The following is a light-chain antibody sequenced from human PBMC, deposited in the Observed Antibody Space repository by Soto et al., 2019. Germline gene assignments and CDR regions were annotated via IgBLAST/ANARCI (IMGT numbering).Light chain of an antibody. CDR1: SSDIGAYNY. CDR2: EVT. J-gene: IGLJ1*01. Sequence: QSVLTQPASVSGSPGQSITFSCTGTSSDIGAYNYVSWYQQHPGKAPKLMIYEVTNRPSGVSDRFSGSKSGNTPSLTISGIQAAHVAADSCSAYTSSLTLYVFGSVTMATV. V-gene: IGLV2-14*01. CDR3: SAYTSSLTLYV.